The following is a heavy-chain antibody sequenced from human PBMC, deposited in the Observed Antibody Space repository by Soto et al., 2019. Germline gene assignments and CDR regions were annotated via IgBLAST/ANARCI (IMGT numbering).Heavy chain of an antibody. Sequence: DSVKVSCTASGYTFSSYAMHWVRQAPGQRLEWMGWINAGYGNTKSSQKFQDRVTISRDTSASTAYMELTSLRSEDTAVYYCARDTGDGTFDFWGQGTLVTVPS. D-gene: IGHD7-27*01. CDR1: GYTFSSYA. CDR3: ARDTGDGTFDF. J-gene: IGHJ4*02. V-gene: IGHV1-3*01. CDR2: INAGYGNT.